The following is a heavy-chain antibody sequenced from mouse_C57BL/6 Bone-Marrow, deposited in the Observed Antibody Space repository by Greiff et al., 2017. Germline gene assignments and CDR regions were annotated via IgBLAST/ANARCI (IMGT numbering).Heavy chain of an antibody. J-gene: IGHJ4*01. CDR1: GYAFSSSW. D-gene: IGHD2-1*01. V-gene: IGHV1-82*01. CDR2: IYPGDGDT. Sequence: QVQLKQSGPELVKPGASVKISCKASGYAFSSSWMNWVKQRPGKGLEWIGRIYPGDGDTNYNGKFKGKATLTADKSSSTAYMQLSSLTSEDSAVYFCAPLLFYAMDYWGQGTSGTVSS. CDR3: APLLFYAMDY.